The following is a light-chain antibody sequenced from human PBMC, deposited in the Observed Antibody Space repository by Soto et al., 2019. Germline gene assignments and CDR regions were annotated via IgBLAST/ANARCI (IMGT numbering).Light chain of an antibody. V-gene: IGKV1-17*01. CDR1: QDIRDG. J-gene: IGKJ1*01. CDR3: LRTNNFPWT. Sequence: DIQMTQSPSSLSASVGDRVTITCRASQDIRDGLAWYQQKPGKAPKRLIYGASSLQSGVPSRFSGSGSGTEFTLTISSLQPEDFASYYCLRTNNFPWTFGQGTKVEIK. CDR2: GAS.